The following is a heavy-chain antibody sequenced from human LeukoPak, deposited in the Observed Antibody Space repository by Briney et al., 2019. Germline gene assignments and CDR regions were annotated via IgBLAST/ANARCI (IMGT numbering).Heavy chain of an antibody. Sequence: GGSLRLSCAASGFTFSSYSMNWVRQAPGKGLEWVSSISSSSSYIYYADSVKGRFTISRDNAKNSLYLQMNSLRAEDTAVYYCAREGARVGSFDLWGRGTLVTVSS. V-gene: IGHV3-21*04. J-gene: IGHJ2*01. D-gene: IGHD3-16*01. CDR2: ISSSSSYI. CDR1: GFTFSSYS. CDR3: AREGARVGSFDL.